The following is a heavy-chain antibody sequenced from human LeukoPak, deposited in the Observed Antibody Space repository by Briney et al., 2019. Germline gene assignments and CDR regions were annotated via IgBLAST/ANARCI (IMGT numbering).Heavy chain of an antibody. D-gene: IGHD3-22*01. CDR2: ISGSGGNT. CDR3: ARFGYYDSSGCDY. Sequence: GGSLRLSCAASGFTLSSYTMSWVRQAPGKGLEWVSVISGSGGNTYYADPVKGRFTISRDNAKNSLYLQMNSLRAEDTAVYYCARFGYYDSSGCDYWGQGTLVTVSS. V-gene: IGHV3-23*01. CDR1: GFTLSSYT. J-gene: IGHJ4*02.